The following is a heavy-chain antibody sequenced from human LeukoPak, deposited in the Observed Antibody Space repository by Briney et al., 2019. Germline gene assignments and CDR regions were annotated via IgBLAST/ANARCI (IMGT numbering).Heavy chain of an antibody. D-gene: IGHD3-22*01. CDR1: GGTFSSYA. CDR3: ARGYYHDSSGYYYYYYGMDV. CDR2: IIPIFGTA. V-gene: IGHV1-69*13. J-gene: IGHJ6*02. Sequence: SVKVSCKASGGTFSSYAISWVRQAPGQGLEWMGGIIPIFGTANYAQKFQGRVTITADESTSTAYMELSSLRSEDTAVYYCARGYYHDSSGYYYYYYGMDVWGQGTTVTVSS.